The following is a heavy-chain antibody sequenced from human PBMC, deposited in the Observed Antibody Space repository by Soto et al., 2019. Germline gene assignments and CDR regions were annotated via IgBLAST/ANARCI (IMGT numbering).Heavy chain of an antibody. D-gene: IGHD3-3*01. CDR1: GGSFSGYY. CDR3: ARGGGSGSEKPFGLDV. V-gene: IGHV4-34*01. CDR2: INHSGST. J-gene: IGHJ6*04. Sequence: PSETLSLTCAVYGGSFSGYYWSWLRQPPGKGLEWIGEINHSGSTNYNPSLKSRVTISVDTSKNQFSLKLSSVTAADTAVYYCARGGGSGSEKPFGLDVWGKGTTVTVSS.